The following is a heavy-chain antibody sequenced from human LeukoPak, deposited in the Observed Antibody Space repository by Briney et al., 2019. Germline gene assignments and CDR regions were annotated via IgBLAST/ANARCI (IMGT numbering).Heavy chain of an antibody. D-gene: IGHD3-10*01. J-gene: IGHJ4*02. CDR3: ASLYGSGSYSFDY. Sequence: GSLRLSCAASGFTFSSYAMSWVRQPPGKGLEYIGSILYTGSTYYNPSLKSRVTISVDTSGNQFSVKLTSVTATDTAVYYCASLYGSGSYSFDYWGQGTLVTVSS. V-gene: IGHV4-39*01. CDR1: GFTFSSYA. CDR2: ILYTGST.